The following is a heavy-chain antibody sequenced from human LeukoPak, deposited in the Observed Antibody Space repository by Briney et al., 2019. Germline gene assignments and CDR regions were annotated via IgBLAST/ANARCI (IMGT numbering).Heavy chain of an antibody. CDR1: GFTFSTYS. V-gene: IGHV3-21*01. D-gene: IGHD1-26*01. Sequence: GGSLRLSCAASGFTFSTYSMSWVRPAPGKGLEWVSSMTRSSTYIYYADSMKGRFTISRDNAKNSLYLQMNSLRAEDTAVYYCARIGLVPLDAFDIWGQGTMVTVSS. CDR2: MTRSSTYI. J-gene: IGHJ3*02. CDR3: ARIGLVPLDAFDI.